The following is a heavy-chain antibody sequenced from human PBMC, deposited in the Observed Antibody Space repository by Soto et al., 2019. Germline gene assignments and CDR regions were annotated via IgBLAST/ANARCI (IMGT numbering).Heavy chain of an antibody. Sequence: QVQLQEMGPGLVNPSQTLTITCTVSGGSVNSAYWSWIRQVPGKGLEWMGNIYHTGRTFYNPSITSRVAISIDTSKPLFSLRIRSVTAADTAVYYCARTHAYNSSFFDSWGQGTVVTVSS. CDR1: GGSVNSAY. J-gene: IGHJ4*02. D-gene: IGHD6-6*01. CDR2: IYHTGRT. V-gene: IGHV4-31*03. CDR3: ARTHAYNSSFFDS.